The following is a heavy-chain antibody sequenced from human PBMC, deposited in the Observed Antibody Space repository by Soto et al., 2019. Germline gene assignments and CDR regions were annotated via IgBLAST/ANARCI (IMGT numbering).Heavy chain of an antibody. V-gene: IGHV4-59*11. CDR1: GASISSLY. Sequence: QVQLQESGPGLVKPSETLSLTCTISGASISSLYWSWVRQPPGKGLEWIGYIHYSGSTNYNPSLKSRVTILVETSKNQFSLRLSSVTVADTAVYYCARGGWSMDVWGQGTTVTVSS. CDR2: IHYSGST. CDR3: ARGGWSMDV. J-gene: IGHJ6*02. D-gene: IGHD2-15*01.